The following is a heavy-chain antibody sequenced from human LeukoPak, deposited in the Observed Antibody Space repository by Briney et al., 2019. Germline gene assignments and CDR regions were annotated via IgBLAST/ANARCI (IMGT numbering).Heavy chain of an antibody. D-gene: IGHD3-16*01. V-gene: IGHV4-31*03. Sequence: SQTPSLTCTVSGGSISSGGYYWSWIRQHPGKGLEWIGYIYYSGSTYYNPPLKSRVTISVDTSKNQFSLKLSSVTAADTAVYYCARGAGGWFDPWGQGTLVTVSS. CDR2: IYYSGST. CDR3: ARGAGGWFDP. J-gene: IGHJ5*02. CDR1: GGSISSGGYY.